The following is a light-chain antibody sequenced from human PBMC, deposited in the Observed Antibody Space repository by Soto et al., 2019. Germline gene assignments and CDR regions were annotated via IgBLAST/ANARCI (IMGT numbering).Light chain of an antibody. J-gene: IGLJ1*01. CDR3: SSYAGSSNV. CDR1: SSDVGGYNC. V-gene: IGLV2-8*01. CDR2: EVN. Sequence: QSALTQPRSVSGSPGQSVTISCTGTSSDVGGYNCVSWYQQHPGKAPQLMIYEVNKRPSGVPDRFSGSKSGNTASLTVSGLQAEDEADYYCSSYAGSSNVFGTGTKVTVL.